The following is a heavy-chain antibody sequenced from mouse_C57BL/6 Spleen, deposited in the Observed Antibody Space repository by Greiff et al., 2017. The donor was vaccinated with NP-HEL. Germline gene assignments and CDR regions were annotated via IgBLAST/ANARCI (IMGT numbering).Heavy chain of an antibody. V-gene: IGHV5-16*01. Sequence: EVQLVESEGGLVQPGSSMKLSCTASGFTFSDYYMAWVRQVPEKGLEWVANINYDGSSTYYLDSLKSRFIISRDNAKNILYLQMSSLKSEDTATYYCARDHYDGSYYFDYWGQGTTLTVSS. D-gene: IGHD2-3*01. CDR1: GFTFSDYY. CDR3: ARDHYDGSYYFDY. J-gene: IGHJ2*01. CDR2: INYDGSST.